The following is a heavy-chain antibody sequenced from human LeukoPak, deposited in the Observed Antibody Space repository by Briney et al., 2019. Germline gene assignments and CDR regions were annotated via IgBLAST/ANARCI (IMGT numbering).Heavy chain of an antibody. J-gene: IGHJ4*02. D-gene: IGHD5-18*01. V-gene: IGHV4-4*07. CDR3: ARDHSCSYGECFDY. CDR2: IYTSGST. Sequence: SEPRSLTCTVSGGSISSYYRSWIRPPAGKVLGWIWRIYTSGSTNYKHSLKSRFTMSVDTAKNQFSLKMSSLTAADTAVYYCARDHSCSYGECFDYWGQGTLVTVSS. CDR1: GGSISSYY.